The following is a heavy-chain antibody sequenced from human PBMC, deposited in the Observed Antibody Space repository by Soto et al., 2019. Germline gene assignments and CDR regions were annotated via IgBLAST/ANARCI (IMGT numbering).Heavy chain of an antibody. V-gene: IGHV3-48*02. CDR2: ISSSSSTI. CDR3: ARDWVSDSSGYCPDY. J-gene: IGHJ4*02. D-gene: IGHD3-22*01. CDR1: GFTFSSYS. Sequence: EVQLVESGGGLVQPGGSLRLSCAASGFTFSSYSMNWVRQAPGKGLEWVSYISSSSSTIYYADSVKGRFTISRDNAKNSLYLQMNSLRDEDTAVYYCARDWVSDSSGYCPDYWGQGTLVTVSS.